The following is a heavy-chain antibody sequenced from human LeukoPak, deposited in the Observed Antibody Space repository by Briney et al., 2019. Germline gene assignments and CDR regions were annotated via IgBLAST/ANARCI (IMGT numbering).Heavy chain of an antibody. D-gene: IGHD1-26*01. Sequence: SETLSLTCTVSGGSISSYYWSWIRQPAGKGLEWIGRIYTSGSTNYNPSLKSRVTISVDTSKNQFSLRLSSVTAADTAVYYCARDREVGATGYYFDYWGQGTLVTVSS. CDR2: IYTSGST. CDR3: ARDREVGATGYYFDY. CDR1: GGSISSYY. V-gene: IGHV4-4*07. J-gene: IGHJ4*02.